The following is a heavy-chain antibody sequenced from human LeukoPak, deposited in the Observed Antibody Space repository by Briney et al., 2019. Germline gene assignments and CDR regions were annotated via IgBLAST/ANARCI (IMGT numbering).Heavy chain of an antibody. D-gene: IGHD3-22*01. CDR3: AKDSAGYDSSGYYYHLFDY. Sequence: GGSLRLSCAASGFTVSSNYMTWVRQAPGKGLEWVSFIYSSGSTYYADSVKGRFTISRDNSKNTLYLQMNSLRAEDTAVYYCAKDSAGYDSSGYYYHLFDYWGQGTLVTVSS. CDR1: GFTVSSNY. CDR2: IYSSGST. J-gene: IGHJ4*02. V-gene: IGHV3-53*01.